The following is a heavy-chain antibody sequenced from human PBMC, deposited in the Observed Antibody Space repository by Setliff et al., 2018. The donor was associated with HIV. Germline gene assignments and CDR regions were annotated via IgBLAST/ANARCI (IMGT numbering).Heavy chain of an antibody. J-gene: IGHJ6*03. CDR2: IYSSGST. V-gene: IGHV4-39*01. CDR3: ARHRDPPGTRWIFYYYYMDL. Sequence: PSETLSLTCTVYGASISDSTSYWGWIRQPPGKRLEWLGSIYSSGSTSDNPSLSSRRTISVDTSKSHVSLRLSSVTAADTGVYYCARHRDPPGTRWIFYYYYMDLWGEGTTVTVSS. D-gene: IGHD5-12*01. CDR1: GASISDSTSY.